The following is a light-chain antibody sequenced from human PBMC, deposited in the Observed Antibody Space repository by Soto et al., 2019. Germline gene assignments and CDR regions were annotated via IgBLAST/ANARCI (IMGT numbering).Light chain of an antibody. J-gene: IGKJ1*01. CDR3: QQSYSTPKT. Sequence: DIQMTQAPSALSASVGDRVTITCRASQSISNFLNWYQQKPGKAPKNLIYAASGLQSGVPSRFSGSGSGTDFTLTISSLQPEDFATYYCQQSYSTPKTFGLGTKVDIK. CDR2: AAS. CDR1: QSISNF. V-gene: IGKV1-39*01.